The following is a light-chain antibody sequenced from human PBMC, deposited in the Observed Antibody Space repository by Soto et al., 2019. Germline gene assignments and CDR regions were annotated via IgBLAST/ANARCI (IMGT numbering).Light chain of an antibody. CDR1: QTITTW. V-gene: IGKV1-5*01. Sequence: LRVPQSPPTLYASVGRKVTITCRAIQTITTWMAWYQQKPGKAPKLLVYDASTLQSGVATRFSGSGSGTEFALMISGLQPEDSRTYDCQQYTITNNPLMFGQGTKVDIK. CDR2: DAS. CDR3: QQYTITNNPLM. J-gene: IGKJ2*01.